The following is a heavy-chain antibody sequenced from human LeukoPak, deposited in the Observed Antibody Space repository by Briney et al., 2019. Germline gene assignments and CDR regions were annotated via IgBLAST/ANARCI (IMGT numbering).Heavy chain of an antibody. V-gene: IGHV3-30*02. J-gene: IGHJ4*02. CDR1: GFSFSSHW. D-gene: IGHD6-19*01. CDR3: GKGSSASGCPDY. Sequence: GGSLRLSCAASGFSFSSHWMTWVRQAPGKGLDWVAFIRYDGSIKHYADSVKGRFTIPRDNSKNTVSLQMNSLRPEDTAVYYCGKGSSASGCPDYWGQGTLVTVSS. CDR2: IRYDGSIK.